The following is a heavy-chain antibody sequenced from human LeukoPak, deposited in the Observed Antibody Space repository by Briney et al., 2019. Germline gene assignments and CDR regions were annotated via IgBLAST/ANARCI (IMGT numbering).Heavy chain of an antibody. J-gene: IGHJ6*03. CDR1: GGSFSGYY. V-gene: IGHV4-34*01. CDR3: ARRSPWFGNYYMDV. CDR2: INHSGST. D-gene: IGHD3-10*01. Sequence: SETLSLTCAVYGGSFSGYYWSWIRQPPGKGLEWIGEINHSGSTNYNPSLKSRVTISVDTSENQFSLKLSSVTAADTAVYYCARRSPWFGNYYMDVWGKGTTVTISS.